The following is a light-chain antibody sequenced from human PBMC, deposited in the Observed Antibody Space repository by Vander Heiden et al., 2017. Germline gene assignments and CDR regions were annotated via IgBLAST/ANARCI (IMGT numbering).Light chain of an antibody. CDR3: CSYASSSTLV. Sequence: QSALTQPASVSGSPRQSITISCTGTSSDVGSYNLVSCDQQHPANAPNLMIYQVSKRPAGVSNRFSGSKSGTTASLTISVLQAEDEADYYCCSYASSSTLVFGGGTKLTVL. CDR1: SSDVGSYNL. CDR2: QVS. J-gene: IGLJ2*01. V-gene: IGLV2-23*02.